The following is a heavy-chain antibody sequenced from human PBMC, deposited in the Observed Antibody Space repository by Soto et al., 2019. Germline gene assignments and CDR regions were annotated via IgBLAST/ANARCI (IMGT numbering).Heavy chain of an antibody. J-gene: IGHJ6*02. CDR3: AKASGYYDILTGLYYYYGMDV. Sequence: PGGSLRLSCAASGFTFSSYGRHGVRQAPGKGLAWVAVISYDGSNKYYADSVKGRFTISRNNSKNTLYLQMKSLRAEDTAVYYCAKASGYYDILTGLYYYYGMDVWGQGTTVTVSS. CDR2: ISYDGSNK. V-gene: IGHV3-30*18. D-gene: IGHD3-9*01. CDR1: GFTFSSYG.